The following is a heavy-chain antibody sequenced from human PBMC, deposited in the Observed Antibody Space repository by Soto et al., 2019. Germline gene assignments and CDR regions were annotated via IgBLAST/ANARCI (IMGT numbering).Heavy chain of an antibody. CDR1: GYTFTTYY. CDR2: INPSGGST. V-gene: IGHV1-46*01. CDR3: ARYDVAGSACDI. Sequence: ASVKVFCKASGYTFTTYYMRWVRQAPGQGLEWMGIINPSGGSTAYAQKFQGRVTMTRDTSTSTVYMELSGLRSDDTAVYYCARYDVAGSACDICVQGTMVTVSS. D-gene: IGHD6-19*01. J-gene: IGHJ3*02.